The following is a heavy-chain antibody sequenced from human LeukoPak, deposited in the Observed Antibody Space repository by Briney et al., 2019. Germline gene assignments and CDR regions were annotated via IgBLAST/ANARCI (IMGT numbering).Heavy chain of an antibody. CDR2: MYPGDSDT. J-gene: IGHJ4*02. CDR1: GYSFTNYW. Sequence: GESLKISCKGSGYSFTNYWIGWVRQMPGKGLEWMGIMYPGDSDTRYSPSFQGQVTISADKSISTAYLQWSSLKASDTAMYYCARGDYGDFRVFYTLFDYWGQGTLVTVSS. CDR3: ARGDYGDFRVFYTLFDY. D-gene: IGHD4-17*01. V-gene: IGHV5-51*01.